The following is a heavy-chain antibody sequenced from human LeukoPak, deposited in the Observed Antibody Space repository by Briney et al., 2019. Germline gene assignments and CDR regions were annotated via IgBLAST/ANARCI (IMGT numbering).Heavy chain of an antibody. V-gene: IGHV3-21*04. CDR1: GFTFSNYN. CDR3: ARDLLLLTGDHYYYYGMDV. CDR2: ISFNSKFI. Sequence: GGSLRLSCAASGFTFSNYNMNWVRQAPGKGLEWVSSISFNSKFIYYADSVKGRFTISRDNAKDSLFLQMNSLRAEDTAVYYCARDLLLLTGDHYYYYGMDVWGQGTTVTVSS. D-gene: IGHD7-27*01. J-gene: IGHJ6*02.